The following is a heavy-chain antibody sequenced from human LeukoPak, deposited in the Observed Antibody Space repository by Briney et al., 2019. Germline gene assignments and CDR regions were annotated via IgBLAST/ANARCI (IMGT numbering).Heavy chain of an antibody. Sequence: ASVKVSCKASGGTFSSYAISWVRQAPGQGLEWMGGIIPIFGTANYAQKFQGRVTITADESTSTAYMELSSLRSEDTVVYYCARDVTLGNSRHYGMDVWGQGTTVTVSS. CDR2: IIPIFGTA. D-gene: IGHD4-23*01. V-gene: IGHV1-69*13. J-gene: IGHJ6*02. CDR1: GGTFSSYA. CDR3: ARDVTLGNSRHYGMDV.